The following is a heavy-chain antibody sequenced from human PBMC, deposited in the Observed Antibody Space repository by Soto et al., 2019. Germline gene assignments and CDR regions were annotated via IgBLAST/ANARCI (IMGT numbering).Heavy chain of an antibody. CDR3: ARVRFYASGSSINWFDP. CDR1: GGSISSYY. J-gene: IGHJ5*02. V-gene: IGHV4-59*12. Sequence: PSETLSLTCTVSGGSISSYYWSWIRQPPGKGLEWIGYIYYSGSTYYNPSLKSRVTISVDTSKNQFSLKLSSVTAADTAVYYCARVRFYASGSSINWFDPWGQGTLVTVSS. D-gene: IGHD3-10*01. CDR2: IYYSGST.